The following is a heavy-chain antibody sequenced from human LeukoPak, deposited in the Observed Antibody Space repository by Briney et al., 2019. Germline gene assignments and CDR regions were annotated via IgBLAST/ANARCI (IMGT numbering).Heavy chain of an antibody. CDR2: IYYSGST. V-gene: IGHV4-59*01. J-gene: IGHJ4*02. CDR3: ARSLAYGDSDY. D-gene: IGHD4-17*01. CDR1: GGSISSYY. Sequence: SETLSLTCTVSGGSISSYYWSWIRQPPVKGLQWIGYIYYSGSTNYNPSLKSRVTISVDTSKNQFSLRLTSVTAADTAVYYCARSLAYGDSDYWGQGTLVTVSS.